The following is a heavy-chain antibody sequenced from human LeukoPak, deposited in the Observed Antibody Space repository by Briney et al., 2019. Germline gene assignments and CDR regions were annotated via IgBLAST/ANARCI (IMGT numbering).Heavy chain of an antibody. D-gene: IGHD3-10*01. CDR1: GFTFSSYA. V-gene: IGHV3-48*01. Sequence: PGGSLRLSCAASGFTFSSYAMNWVRQAPGKGLEWVSYISSSSSTIYYADSVKGRFTISRDNAKNSLYLQMNSLRAEDTAVYYCARDQAFGELLPWGQGTLVTVSS. J-gene: IGHJ4*02. CDR3: ARDQAFGELLP. CDR2: ISSSSSTI.